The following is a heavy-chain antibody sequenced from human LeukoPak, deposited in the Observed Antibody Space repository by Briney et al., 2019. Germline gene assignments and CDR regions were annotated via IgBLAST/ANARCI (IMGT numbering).Heavy chain of an antibody. Sequence: GGSRRLSCAASGWMHWVRQAPGKGLVWVSGINHDGTGTYYADSVKGRFTISRDNAKNTVYLQMNSLSAEDTAVYYCASVFDSWGQGFLVTVSS. CDR2: INHDGTGT. CDR3: ASVFDS. CDR1: GW. J-gene: IGHJ5*01. V-gene: IGHV3-74*01.